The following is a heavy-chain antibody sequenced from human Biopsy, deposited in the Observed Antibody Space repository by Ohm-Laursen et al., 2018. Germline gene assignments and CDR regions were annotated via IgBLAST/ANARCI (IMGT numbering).Heavy chain of an antibody. CDR1: GGSIRSGGSY. Sequence: SQTLSLTCTVSGGSIRSGGSYWSWLRQRPGKGLVWIGYIFNSANTYYNPSLKILITISGDTSKNQFSLKLNSVTAADTAVYYFARGDYFDSNGYFWFDPWGQGTLVTVSS. CDR3: ARGDYFDSNGYFWFDP. CDR2: IFNSANT. D-gene: IGHD3-22*01. V-gene: IGHV4-31*01. J-gene: IGHJ5*02.